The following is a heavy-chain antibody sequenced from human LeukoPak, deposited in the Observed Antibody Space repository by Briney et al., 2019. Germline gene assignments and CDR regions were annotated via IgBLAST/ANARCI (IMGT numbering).Heavy chain of an antibody. V-gene: IGHV3-23*01. CDR1: GFSLSSYA. CDR2: TSSDAGK. J-gene: IGHJ4*02. CDR3: AKAPVTSCRGAFCYPFDS. Sequence: GGSLRLSCTVSGFSLSSYALSWVRRAPGKGLEWVSATSSDAGKYYADSVRGRFTISRDNSRNTMYLQMNSLRVEDAAVYYCAKAPVTSCRGAFCYPFDSWGQGTLVTVSS. D-gene: IGHD2-15*01.